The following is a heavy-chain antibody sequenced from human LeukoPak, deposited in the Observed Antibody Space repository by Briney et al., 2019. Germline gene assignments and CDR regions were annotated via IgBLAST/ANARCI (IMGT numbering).Heavy chain of an antibody. V-gene: IGHV4-4*07. CDR2: IYPSGST. Sequence: PSETLSLTCTVSGGSISSYYWSWIRQPAGKGLEWIGRIYPSGSTNYNPSLKNRVTMSVDMSKNQFSLKRSSVTAAYTAVYYCARDSGTRRFDYWGQGTLVTVSS. CDR1: GGSISSYY. D-gene: IGHD6-13*01. CDR3: ARDSGTRRFDY. J-gene: IGHJ4*02.